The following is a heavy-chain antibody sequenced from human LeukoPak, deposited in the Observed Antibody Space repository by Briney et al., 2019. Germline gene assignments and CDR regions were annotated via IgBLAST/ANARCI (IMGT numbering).Heavy chain of an antibody. Sequence: PSETLSLTCAVSGYSISSGFYWGWIRQPPGKGLEWIGEINHSGSTNCNPSPKSRVTISVDTSKNQFSLKLSSVTAADTAVYYCARLRLGYCSGGSCYADYWGQGTLVTVSS. CDR3: ARLRLGYCSGGSCYADY. CDR1: GYSISSGFY. V-gene: IGHV4-38-2*01. D-gene: IGHD2-15*01. J-gene: IGHJ4*02. CDR2: INHSGST.